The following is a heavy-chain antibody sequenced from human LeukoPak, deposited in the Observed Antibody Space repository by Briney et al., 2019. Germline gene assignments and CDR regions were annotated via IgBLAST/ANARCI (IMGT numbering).Heavy chain of an antibody. CDR3: ARVGVDYSGNIIKYFFDY. CDR2: IYYSGSA. CDR1: GGSISSYQ. J-gene: IGHJ4*02. Sequence: SETLSLTCTVSGGSISSYQWSWIRQPPGKGLEWIGNIYYSGSANYNPSLKSRVTISVDTSKNQFSLKLSPVTAADTAVYYCARVGVDYSGNIIKYFFDYWGQGTLVTVPS. D-gene: IGHD4-23*01. V-gene: IGHV4-59*01.